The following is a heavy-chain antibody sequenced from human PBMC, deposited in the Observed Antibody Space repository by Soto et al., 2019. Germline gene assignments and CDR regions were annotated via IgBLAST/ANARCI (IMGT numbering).Heavy chain of an antibody. CDR3: ARSPTGYYGMDV. CDR1: GFSLRSSGMR. V-gene: IGHV2-70*04. D-gene: IGHD4-17*01. J-gene: IGHJ6*02. Sequence: SGPTLVNPTQTLTLTCTFSGFSLRSSGMRVSWIRQPPGKALEWLARIEWDDDKFYSTSLKTRLTISKDTSKNQVVLTMTNMDPVDTGTYYCARSPTGYYGMDVWGQGTTVTSP. CDR2: IEWDDDK.